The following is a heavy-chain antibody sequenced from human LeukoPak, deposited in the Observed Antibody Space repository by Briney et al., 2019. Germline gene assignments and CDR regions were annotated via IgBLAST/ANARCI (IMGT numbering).Heavy chain of an antibody. CDR1: GFTFSSYA. CDR2: ISYDGSNK. J-gene: IGHJ4*02. Sequence: GGSLRLSCAASGFTFSSYAMPWVRQAPGKGLEWVAVISYDGSNKYYADSVKGRFTISRDNSKNTLYLQMNSLRAEDTAVYYCASTLVVVTDYWGQGTLVTVSS. D-gene: IGHD2-21*01. V-gene: IGHV3-30-3*01. CDR3: ASTLVVVTDY.